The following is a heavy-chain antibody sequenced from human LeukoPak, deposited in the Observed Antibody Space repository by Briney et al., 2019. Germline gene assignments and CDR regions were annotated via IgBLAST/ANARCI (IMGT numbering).Heavy chain of an antibody. V-gene: IGHV3-21*04. Sequence: GGSLRLSCEASGFTFSSYTLTWVRQAPGKGLEWVSSISSSSGYIYYAYSVKGRFTISRDNAKRSLSLQMNSHRDEDTAVYYCGNPLTGGGSWPRFDSSGQGALVTVSS. D-gene: IGHD2-15*01. CDR2: ISSSSGYI. CDR1: GFTFSSYT. J-gene: IGHJ4*02. CDR3: GNPLTGGGSWPRFDS.